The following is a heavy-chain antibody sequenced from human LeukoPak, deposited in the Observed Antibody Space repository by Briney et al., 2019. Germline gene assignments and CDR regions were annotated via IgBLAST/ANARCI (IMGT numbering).Heavy chain of an antibody. D-gene: IGHD3-10*01. CDR1: GFTFSDYY. CDR2: ISSSSSYT. Sequence: GGSLRLSCAASGFTFSDYYMSWIRQAPGKGLEGVSYISSSSSYTNYADSVKGRFTISRDNAKNSLYLQMNSLRAEETAVYYCARAPLWFGELSFDPWGQGTLVTVSS. V-gene: IGHV3-11*06. CDR3: ARAPLWFGELSFDP. J-gene: IGHJ5*02.